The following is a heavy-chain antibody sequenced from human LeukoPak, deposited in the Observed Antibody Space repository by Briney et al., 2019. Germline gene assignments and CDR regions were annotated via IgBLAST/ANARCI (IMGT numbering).Heavy chain of an antibody. Sequence: GGSLRLSCAASGFTFSNYAMSWVRQAPGRGLEWVSAISGSGAGTCYADSVKGRFTISRDNSKNTLYLQMNSLRAEDTAVYYCAKDRSSSLNWFDPWGQGTLVTVSS. V-gene: IGHV3-23*01. CDR2: ISGSGAGT. J-gene: IGHJ5*02. D-gene: IGHD2-2*01. CDR1: GFTFSNYA. CDR3: AKDRSSSLNWFDP.